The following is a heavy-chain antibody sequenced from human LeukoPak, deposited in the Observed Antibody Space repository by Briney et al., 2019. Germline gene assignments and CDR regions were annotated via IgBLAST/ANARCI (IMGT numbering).Heavy chain of an antibody. CDR1: GGSITSSHHW. D-gene: IGHD6-13*01. Sequence: SETLSLTCAVSGGSITSSHHWWSWARQPPGKGLEWIGEIYHSGTTNYNPSLKSRVTMSLDKSNNQCSLRLSSVTAADTAVYYCARALVEQGIGGGPTTGDGAWHFDLWGRGTLVTVSS. CDR2: IYHSGTT. V-gene: IGHV4-4*02. J-gene: IGHJ2*01. CDR3: ARALVEQGIGGGPTTGDGAWHFDL.